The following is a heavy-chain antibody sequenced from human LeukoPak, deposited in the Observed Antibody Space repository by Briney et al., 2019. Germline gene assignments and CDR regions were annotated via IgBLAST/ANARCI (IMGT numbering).Heavy chain of an antibody. CDR2: IYYSGST. Sequence: SETLSLTCTVSGGSISSSFYYWGWIRQPPGKGLEWIGSIYYSGSTYYNPSLKSRVTISVDTSKSQFSLKVTSVTAADTAVYYCAKDWWMSGTMIVVARRSYNYYMDVWGKGTTVTISS. V-gene: IGHV4-39*02. CDR3: AKDWWMSGTMIVVARRSYNYYMDV. CDR1: GGSISSSFYY. D-gene: IGHD3-22*01. J-gene: IGHJ6*03.